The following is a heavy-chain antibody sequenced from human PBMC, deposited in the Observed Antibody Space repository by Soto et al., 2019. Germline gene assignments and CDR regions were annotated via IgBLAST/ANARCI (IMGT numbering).Heavy chain of an antibody. CDR2: INAYNGNT. V-gene: IGHV1-18*01. CDR3: ARDPVAGTYFDY. J-gene: IGHJ4*02. CDR1: GYTFTSYG. Sequence: QVQLVQSGAEVKKPGASVKVSCKASGYTFTSYGISWVRQAPGQGLEWMGWINAYNGNTNYAQKFQGRVTMTTHTSPSKAYMELRSLRSDDTAVYYCARDPVAGTYFDYWGQGTLVTVSS. D-gene: IGHD6-19*01.